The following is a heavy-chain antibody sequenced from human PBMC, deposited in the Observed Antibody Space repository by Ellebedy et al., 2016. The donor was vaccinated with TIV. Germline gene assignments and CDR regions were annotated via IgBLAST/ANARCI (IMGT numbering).Heavy chain of an antibody. Sequence: GESLKISCSASGFTFSMYAMHWVRQAPGKGLEYVSSIDNNGGSASYSDPVRGRFTISRDNSKNTLYLQLSSLRAEDTAVYYCVKDVAWDFDYWGQGTLVTVSS. CDR3: VKDVAWDFDY. D-gene: IGHD5-12*01. J-gene: IGHJ4*02. CDR2: IDNNGGSA. CDR1: GFTFSMYA. V-gene: IGHV3-64D*09.